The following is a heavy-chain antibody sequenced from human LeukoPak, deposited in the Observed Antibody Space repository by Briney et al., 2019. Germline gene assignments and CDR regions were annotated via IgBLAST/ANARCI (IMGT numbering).Heavy chain of an antibody. V-gene: IGHV1-58*02. CDR1: GFTLTSSA. D-gene: IGHD5-12*01. J-gene: IGHJ4*02. CDR2: VVVGSGNT. Sequence: SVKVSCKASGFTLTSSAMQWVRQARGQRLEWIGWVVVGSGNTNYAQKFQERVTITRDMSTSTAYMELSSLRSEDTAVYYCAADSGGYSGYEFDYWGQGTLVTVSS. CDR3: AADSGGYSGYEFDY.